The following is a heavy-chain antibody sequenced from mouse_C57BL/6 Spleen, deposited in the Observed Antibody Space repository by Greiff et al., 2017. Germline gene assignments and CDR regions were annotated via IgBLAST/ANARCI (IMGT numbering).Heavy chain of an antibody. J-gene: IGHJ4*01. CDR1: GYTFTDYY. CDR2: INPNNGGT. V-gene: IGHV1-26*01. CDR3: ARAMDY. Sequence: VQLQQSGPELVKPGASVKISCKASGYTFTDYYMNWVKQSPGKSLEWIGDINPNNGGTSYNQKFKGKATLTVDKSSSTAYMELRSLTSEDSAVYYCARAMDYWGQGTSVTVSS.